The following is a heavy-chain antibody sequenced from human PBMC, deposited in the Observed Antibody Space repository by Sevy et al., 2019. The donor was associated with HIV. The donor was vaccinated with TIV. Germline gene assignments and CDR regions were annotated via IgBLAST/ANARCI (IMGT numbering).Heavy chain of an antibody. V-gene: IGHV3-30*04. CDR3: ARFPPQRAFDI. J-gene: IGHJ3*02. CDR1: GSTFSNYA. Sequence: GGSLRLSCAASGSTFSNYAMHWVRQTPDRGLEWVAVVSYDGADTSYADSVKGRFNVSRDNSKSTLYLQMNSLRVDDSAVYFCARFPPQRAFDIWGQGTTVTVSS. CDR2: VSYDGADT.